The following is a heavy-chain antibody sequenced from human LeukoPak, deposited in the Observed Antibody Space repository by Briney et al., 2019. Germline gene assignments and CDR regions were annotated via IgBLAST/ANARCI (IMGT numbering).Heavy chain of an antibody. V-gene: IGHV4-31*03. D-gene: IGHD3-22*01. J-gene: IGHJ4*02. Sequence: SETLSLTCTVSGGSISSGGYYWSWIRQHPGKGLEWIGYIYYSGSTYYNPSLKSRVTMSVDTSKNQFSLKLSPVTAADTAVYYCARDSSRGNYDSSGFDYWGQGTLVTVSS. CDR2: IYYSGST. CDR3: ARDSSRGNYDSSGFDY. CDR1: GGSISSGGYY.